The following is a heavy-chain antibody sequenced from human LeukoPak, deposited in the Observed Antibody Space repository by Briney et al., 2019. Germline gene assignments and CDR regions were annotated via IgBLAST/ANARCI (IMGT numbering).Heavy chain of an antibody. D-gene: IGHD6-19*01. V-gene: IGHV1-46*01. CDR3: ARDLTGGWSSDY. CDR1: GYTFTSHQ. CDR2: INPGNGAT. Sequence: ASVKVSCKASGYTFTSHQMHRVRQAPGHGLQWMAIINPGNGATGYAQKFQGRVTVTRDTSTTTVYLELSSLTSEDTAVYYCARDLTGGWSSDYWGQGTLVTVSS. J-gene: IGHJ4*02.